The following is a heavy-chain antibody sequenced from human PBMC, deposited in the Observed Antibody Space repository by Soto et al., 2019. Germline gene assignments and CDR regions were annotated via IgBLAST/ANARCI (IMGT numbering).Heavy chain of an antibody. Sequence: QVQLVQSGAEVKKPGASVKVSCKASGYTFTGYYMHWVRQAPGQGLEWMGWINPNSGGTNYAQKLQGRVTMTRDTCISTAYMELSRLRSDDTAVYYCARGYCSGGSCYTSVAFDSWGQGTMVTVSS. CDR3: ARGYCSGGSCYTSVAFDS. V-gene: IGHV1-2*02. J-gene: IGHJ3*02. CDR1: GYTFTGYY. CDR2: INPNSGGT. D-gene: IGHD2-15*01.